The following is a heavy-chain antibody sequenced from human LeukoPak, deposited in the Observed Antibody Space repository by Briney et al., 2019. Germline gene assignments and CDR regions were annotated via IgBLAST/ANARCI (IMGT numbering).Heavy chain of an antibody. D-gene: IGHD6-13*01. CDR3: AKDSGGYSSSSFGS. CDR1: GFTFSSYA. Sequence: GGSLRLSCAASGFTFSSYAMSWVRQAPGKGLEWVAAISGSGGSSYYADSVKGRFTISRDNSKNTLYLQMNSLRAEDTAVYYCAKDSGGYSSSSFGSWGQGTLVTVSA. V-gene: IGHV3-23*01. J-gene: IGHJ4*02. CDR2: ISGSGGSS.